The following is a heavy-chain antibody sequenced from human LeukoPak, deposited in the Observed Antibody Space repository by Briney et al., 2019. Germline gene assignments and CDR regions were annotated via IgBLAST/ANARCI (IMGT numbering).Heavy chain of an antibody. Sequence: PSETLSLTCTVSGGSISSYYWSWIRQTPGKGLEWIGYIYYSGSTNHNPSLKSRVTISVDTSKNQVSLKLSSVTAADTAVYYCARDFSDWSYFDYWGQGTLVTVSS. D-gene: IGHD6-19*01. CDR1: GGSISSYY. V-gene: IGHV4-59*01. J-gene: IGHJ4*02. CDR2: IYYSGST. CDR3: ARDFSDWSYFDY.